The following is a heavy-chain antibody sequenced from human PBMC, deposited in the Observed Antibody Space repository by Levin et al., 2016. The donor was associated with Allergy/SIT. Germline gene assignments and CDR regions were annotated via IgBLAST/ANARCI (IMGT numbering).Heavy chain of an antibody. Sequence: VRQMPGKGLEWMGWMNPNSGNTGYAQKFQGRVTMTRNTSISTAYMELSSLRSEDTAVYYCASSWYYYYYGMDVWGQGTTVTVSS. V-gene: IGHV1-8*01. J-gene: IGHJ6*02. D-gene: IGHD6-13*01. CDR3: ASSWYYYYYGMDV. CDR2: MNPNSGNT.